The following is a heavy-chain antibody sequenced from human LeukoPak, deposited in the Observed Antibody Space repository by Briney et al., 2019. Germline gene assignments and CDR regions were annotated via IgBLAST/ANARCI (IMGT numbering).Heavy chain of an antibody. V-gene: IGHV1-69*05. CDR3: AMGEGDGFPYTKHVGFSFDY. CDR2: IIPIFGTA. D-gene: IGHD5-24*01. Sequence: GASVKVSCKASGGTFSSYAISWVRQAPGQGLEWMGRIIPIFGTANYAQKFQGRVTITTDESTSTAYMELSSLRSEDTAVYYCAMGEGDGFPYTKHVGFSFDYWGQGTLVTVSS. J-gene: IGHJ4*02. CDR1: GGTFSSYA.